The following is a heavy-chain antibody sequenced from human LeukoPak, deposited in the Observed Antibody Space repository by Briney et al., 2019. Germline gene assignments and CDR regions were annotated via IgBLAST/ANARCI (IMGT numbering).Heavy chain of an antibody. V-gene: IGHV1-69*13. CDR3: ARDHVDGGGDYYYGMDV. CDR1: GGTFSSYA. Sequence: PRASVTVSCKASGGTFSSYAISWVRQAPGQGLEWMGGIIPIFGTANYAQKFQGRVTITADESTSTAYMELSSLRSEDTAVYYCARDHVDGGGDYYYGMDVWGQGTTVTVSS. CDR2: IIPIFGTA. D-gene: IGHD2-21*01. J-gene: IGHJ6*02.